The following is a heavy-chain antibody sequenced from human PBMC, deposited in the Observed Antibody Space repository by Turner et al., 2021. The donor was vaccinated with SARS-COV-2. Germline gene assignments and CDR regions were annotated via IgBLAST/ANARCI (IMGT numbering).Heavy chain of an antibody. CDR2: ISSYGGSI. V-gene: IGHV3-64D*06. CDR3: VKDWYGSVWSLNFDY. CDR1: GFTFSSRA. Sequence: EVQLVESGGDLVQRWGSLSLSGSASGFTFSSRAMHWVRQATGKGLEYVSTISSYGGSIYYADSVKGRFTVSRDNSKNTLYLQMSSLRVEDTAVYYCVKDWYGSVWSLNFDYWVQGTLVTVSS. J-gene: IGHJ4*02. D-gene: IGHD6-19*01.